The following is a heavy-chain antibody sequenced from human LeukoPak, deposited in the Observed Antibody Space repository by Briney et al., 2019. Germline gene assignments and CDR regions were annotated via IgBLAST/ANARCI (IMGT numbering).Heavy chain of an antibody. Sequence: SHTLSLTCTVSGGSINSYYWSWIRHPPGKALVCIGYLYYSGSNNYTPSLKSRATISVDTSKNQFSLKLSSVTAADTAVYYCARDRRLWGQGTLVTVSS. CDR3: ARDRRL. CDR2: LYYSGSN. V-gene: IGHV4-59*01. CDR1: GGSINSYY. D-gene: IGHD6-6*01. J-gene: IGHJ4*02.